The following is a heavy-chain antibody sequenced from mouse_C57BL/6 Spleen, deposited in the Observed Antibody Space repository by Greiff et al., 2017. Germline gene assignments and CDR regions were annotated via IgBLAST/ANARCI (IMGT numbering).Heavy chain of an antibody. Sequence: VQLKESGGGLVKPGGSLKLSCAASGFTFSDYGMHWVRQAPEKGLEWVAYISSGSSTIYYADTVKGRFTISRDNAKNTLFLQMTRLRSEDTALYFCARDDDDGTWFAYWGQGTLVTVSA. CDR1: GFTFSDYG. CDR2: ISSGSSTI. CDR3: ARDDDDGTWFAY. V-gene: IGHV5-17*01. D-gene: IGHD2-4*01. J-gene: IGHJ3*01.